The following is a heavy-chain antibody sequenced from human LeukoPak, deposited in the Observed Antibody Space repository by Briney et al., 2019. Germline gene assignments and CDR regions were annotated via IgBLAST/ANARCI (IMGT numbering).Heavy chain of an antibody. CDR2: ISYDGSNK. CDR1: GFTFSSYA. J-gene: IGHJ4*02. Sequence: PGGSLRLSCAASGFTFSSYAMSWVRQAPGKGLEWVAVISYDGSNKYYADSVKGRFTISRDNSKNTLYLQTNSLRAEDTAVYYCAKDKSFSYYDSSGFDYWGQGTLVTVSS. CDR3: AKDKSFSYYDSSGFDY. V-gene: IGHV3-30*18. D-gene: IGHD3-22*01.